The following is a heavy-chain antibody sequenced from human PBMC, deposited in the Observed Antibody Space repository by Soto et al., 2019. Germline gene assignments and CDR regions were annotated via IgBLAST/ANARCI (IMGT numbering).Heavy chain of an antibody. D-gene: IGHD6-6*01. CDR3: TRGLASGDS. CDR2: INPNGGST. V-gene: IGHV1-46*03. Sequence: QVQLVQPGAEVKKPRASVKFSCKASGYIFTNFYIHWVRQAPGQGLEWIGIINPNGGSTNYAQNFQGRVTMTRDTSTSTVYMDLSSLRSEDTAVYYCTRGLASGDSWGQGTLITVSS. CDR1: GYIFTNFY. J-gene: IGHJ5*01.